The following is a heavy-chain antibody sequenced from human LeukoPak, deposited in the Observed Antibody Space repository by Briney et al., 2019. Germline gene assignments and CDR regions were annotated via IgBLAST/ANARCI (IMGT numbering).Heavy chain of an antibody. V-gene: IGHV1-69*05. CDR1: GGTFSSYA. J-gene: IGHJ4*02. Sequence: SVKVSCKASGGTFSSYAISWVRQAPGQGLEWMGRIIPIFGTANYAQKFQGRVTITTDESTSKAYMELSSLRSEDTAVYYCARESVPPYCGGDCCLDYWGQGTLVTASS. CDR2: IIPIFGTA. CDR3: ARESVPPYCGGDCCLDY. D-gene: IGHD2-21*02.